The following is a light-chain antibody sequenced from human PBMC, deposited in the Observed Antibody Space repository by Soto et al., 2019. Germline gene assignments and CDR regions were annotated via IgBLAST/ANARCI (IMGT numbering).Light chain of an antibody. Sequence: DIQMTQSPSTLSASVGDRVTITCRASQTLRTWLAWYQQKPGKAPKLLLYDVSILQSGVPSRFSGSGSGTEFTLTISSLQPDDFATDSCQQYNGYPLTFGGGTKVEFK. CDR3: QQYNGYPLT. CDR1: QTLRTW. V-gene: IGKV1-5*01. J-gene: IGKJ4*01. CDR2: DVS.